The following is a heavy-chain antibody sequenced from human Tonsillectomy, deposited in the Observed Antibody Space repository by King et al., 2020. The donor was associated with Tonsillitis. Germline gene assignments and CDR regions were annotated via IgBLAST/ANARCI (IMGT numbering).Heavy chain of an antibody. V-gene: IGHV3-23*04. Sequence: VQLVESGGGLVQPGGSLRLSCAASGFTFSSYAMSWVRQAPGKGLEWVSVISASGGTTYYADSVKGRFTISRDNSKITLYLQMNSLKAEDTAVYCCAKDGGSSSRHFDYWGQGTLVTVSS. J-gene: IGHJ4*02. CDR1: GFTFSSYA. D-gene: IGHD2-15*01. CDR3: AKDGGSSSRHFDY. CDR2: ISASGGTT.